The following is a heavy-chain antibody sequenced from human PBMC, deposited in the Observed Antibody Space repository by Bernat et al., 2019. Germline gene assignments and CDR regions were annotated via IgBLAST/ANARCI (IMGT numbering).Heavy chain of an antibody. V-gene: IGHV3-74*01. Sequence: QLVESGGGLVQPGGSLRLSCAASGFTFSDYWMHWVRQAPGQGLVWVARIHGDERSTSYADSVKGRFTISRDNTKNTVYLQMNSLRVEDTAMYYCSRDAAVPGADYWGQGTLVTV. CDR2: IHGDERST. J-gene: IGHJ4*02. CDR1: GFTFSDYW. CDR3: SRDAAVPGADY. D-gene: IGHD6-19*01.